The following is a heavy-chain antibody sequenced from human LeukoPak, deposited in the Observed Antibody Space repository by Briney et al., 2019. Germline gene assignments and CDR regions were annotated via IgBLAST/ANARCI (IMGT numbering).Heavy chain of an antibody. CDR1: GFTFSSYW. J-gene: IGHJ3*02. CDR3: VRVRSRGFDAFDI. Sequence: GGSLRLSCAASGFTFSSYWMHWVRQAPGKGLVWVSRINSVGSSTSYADSVKGRFTISRDNAKNTLYLQMNSLRAEDTAVYYCVRVRSRGFDAFDIWGQGTMVTVSS. CDR2: INSVGSST. V-gene: IGHV3-74*01. D-gene: IGHD5-12*01.